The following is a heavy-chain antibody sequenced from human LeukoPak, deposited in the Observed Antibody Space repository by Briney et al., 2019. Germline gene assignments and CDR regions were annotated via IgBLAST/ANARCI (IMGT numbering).Heavy chain of an antibody. CDR2: IYYSGST. CDR1: GGTISSYY. V-gene: IGHV4-59*08. CDR3: ARQEGGYYDT. J-gene: IGHJ5*02. D-gene: IGHD3-22*01. Sequence: PSETLSLTCTVSGGTISSYYWSWIRQPPGKGLEWIGYIYYSGSTNYNPSLKSRVTISVDTSKNQFSLELSSVTAADTAVYYCARQEGGYYDTWGQGTPVTVSS.